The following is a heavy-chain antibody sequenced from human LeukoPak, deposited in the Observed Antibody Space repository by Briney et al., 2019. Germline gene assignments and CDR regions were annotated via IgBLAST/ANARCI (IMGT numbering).Heavy chain of an antibody. CDR3: ARDLAAAGPHFDY. CDR2: IKQDGSEK. Sequence: PGGSLRLSCAASGFTFSSYWMSWVRQAPGKGLEWVANIKQDGSEKYYVDSVKGRFTISRDNAENSLYLQMNSLRAEDTAVYYCARDLAAAGPHFDYWGQGTLVTVSS. CDR1: GFTFSSYW. J-gene: IGHJ4*02. D-gene: IGHD6-13*01. V-gene: IGHV3-7*01.